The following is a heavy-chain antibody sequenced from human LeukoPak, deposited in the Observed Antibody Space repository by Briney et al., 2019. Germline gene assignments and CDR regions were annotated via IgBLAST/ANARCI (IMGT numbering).Heavy chain of an antibody. Sequence: PSQTLSLTCTVSGGSISSGSYYWSWIRQPAGKGLEWIGRVYPRGSTNYSPSLKSRVTISLDTSKNQLSLRLTSVTAADTAVYYCARVSHCSTTSCYSRKKYNWFDPWGQGTLVTVSS. D-gene: IGHD2-2*02. CDR2: VYPRGST. V-gene: IGHV4-61*02. CDR1: GGSISSGSYY. J-gene: IGHJ5*02. CDR3: ARVSHCSTTSCYSRKKYNWFDP.